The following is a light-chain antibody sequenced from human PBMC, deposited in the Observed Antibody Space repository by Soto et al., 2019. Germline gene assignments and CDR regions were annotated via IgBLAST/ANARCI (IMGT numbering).Light chain of an antibody. V-gene: IGKV1-5*03. CDR3: QQYNKWPPRT. Sequence: IQMTQSPSTLSGSVGDRVTITCRASQTISSWLAWYQQKPGKAPKLLIYKASTLKSGVPSRFSGSGSGTEFTLTISSLQSEDFAVYYCQQYNKWPPRTFGQGTKVDIK. CDR2: KAS. CDR1: QTISSW. J-gene: IGKJ1*01.